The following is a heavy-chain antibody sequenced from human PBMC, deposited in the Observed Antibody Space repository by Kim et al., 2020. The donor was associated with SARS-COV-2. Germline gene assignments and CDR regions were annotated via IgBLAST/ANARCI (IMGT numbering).Heavy chain of an antibody. D-gene: IGHD6-19*01. J-gene: IGHJ5*02. V-gene: IGHV3-11*06. Sequence: VEGRFTISRDNAKNSLYMQMRSVRAEDTAVYYCARDFIAVAANGGTNWVDPWGQGTLVTVSS. CDR3: ARDFIAVAANGGTNWVDP.